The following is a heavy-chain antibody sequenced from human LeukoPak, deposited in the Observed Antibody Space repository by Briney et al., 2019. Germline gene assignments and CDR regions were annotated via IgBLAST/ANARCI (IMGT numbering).Heavy chain of an antibody. CDR3: ASGHYDSSGYYYPFDY. J-gene: IGHJ4*02. D-gene: IGHD3-22*01. V-gene: IGHV4-4*02. CDR1: GGSISSTNW. Sequence: SETLSLTCGVSGGSISSTNWWTWVRQPPGEGLEWIGEVHLSGRTNYNPSLESRVTMSVDMSENHISLKLTSVTAADTAVYYCASGHYDSSGYYYPFDYWGQGTLVTVSS. CDR2: VHLSGRT.